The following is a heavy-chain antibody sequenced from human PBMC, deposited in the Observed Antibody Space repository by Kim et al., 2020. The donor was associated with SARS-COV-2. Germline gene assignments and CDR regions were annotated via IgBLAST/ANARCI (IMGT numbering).Heavy chain of an antibody. D-gene: IGHD3-9*01. CDR3: ARVNILTGYFGVFDD. CDR1: GGSISGSSDY. V-gene: IGHV4-39*07. Sequence: SETLSLTCSVSGGSISGSSDYWVWIRQPPGKGLEWIGSIYYSGTTYYNPSLKSRVTISVDTSTNQFSLKLSSVTAADMAVYYCARVNILTGYFGVFDDWCRGTLVNVSS. J-gene: IGHJ4*01. CDR2: IYYSGTT.